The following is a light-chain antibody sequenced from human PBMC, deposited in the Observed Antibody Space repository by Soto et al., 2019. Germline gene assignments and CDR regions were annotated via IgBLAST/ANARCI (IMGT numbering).Light chain of an antibody. V-gene: IGKV3-20*01. CDR3: QQYGSSPPT. CDR1: QSVSSN. Sequence: EIVITQSPATLSVSPGERATLSCRASQSVSSNLAWYQQKPGQAPRLLIYGASNRATGAPDRFSGSGSGTDFTLTINRLEPEDFALYYCQQYGSSPPTFGQGTQFDIK. J-gene: IGKJ1*01. CDR2: GAS.